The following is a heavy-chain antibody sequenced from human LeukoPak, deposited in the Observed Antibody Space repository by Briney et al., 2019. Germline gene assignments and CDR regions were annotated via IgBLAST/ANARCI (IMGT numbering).Heavy chain of an antibody. CDR3: ASGAAAGSFDY. Sequence: GSLRLSCSGSGNTLSKYGMTWVRQAPGRGLEWVAGISDTGGRTNYADSVKGRFTISRDNAKNSLYLQMNSLRAEDTAVYYCASGAAAGSFDYWGQGTLVTVSS. V-gene: IGHV3-23*01. D-gene: IGHD6-13*01. CDR2: ISDTGGRT. J-gene: IGHJ4*02. CDR1: GNTLSKYG.